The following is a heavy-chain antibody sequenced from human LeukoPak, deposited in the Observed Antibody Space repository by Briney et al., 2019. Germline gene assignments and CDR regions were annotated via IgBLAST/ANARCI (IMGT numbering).Heavy chain of an antibody. J-gene: IGHJ4*02. V-gene: IGHV3-74*01. CDR3: ATGGQRRGYNVY. CDR1: GFTFSSYW. D-gene: IGHD5-24*01. Sequence: GGSLRLSCAASGFTFSSYWMHWVRQAPGKGLVWVSRINTDGSSTSYADSVKGRFTISRDNAKNSLYLQLNTLRAEDTAVYYCATGGQRRGYNVYWGQGTVVSASP. CDR2: INTDGSST.